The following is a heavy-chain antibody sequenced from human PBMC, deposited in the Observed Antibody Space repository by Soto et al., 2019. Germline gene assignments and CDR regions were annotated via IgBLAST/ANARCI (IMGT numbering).Heavy chain of an antibody. D-gene: IGHD1-26*01. CDR2: ISNSGDST. CDR3: AVGGVGYYYHMDV. V-gene: IGHV3-23*01. Sequence: GSLRLSCTASAFSFGDFAMHWVRQVPGKGLEWVSGISNSGDSTYYADSVKGRFTISRDNSKNTLYLQMVNLRPDDTAVYFCAVGGVGYYYHMDVWGKGTTVTVSS. CDR1: AFSFGDFA. J-gene: IGHJ6*03.